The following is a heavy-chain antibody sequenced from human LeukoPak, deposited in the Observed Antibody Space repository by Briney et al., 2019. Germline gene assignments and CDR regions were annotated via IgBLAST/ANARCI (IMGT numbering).Heavy chain of an antibody. CDR3: ARAPRRYDYVWGSYRSDAFDI. CDR2: ISAYNGNT. V-gene: IGHV1-18*01. CDR1: GYTFTSYG. J-gene: IGHJ3*02. Sequence: ASVKVSCKAYGYTFTSYGISWVRQAPGQGLEWMGWISAYNGNTNYAQKLQGRVTMTTDTSTSTACMELRSLRSDDTAVYYCARAPRRYDYVWGSYRSDAFDIWGQGTMVTVSS. D-gene: IGHD3-16*02.